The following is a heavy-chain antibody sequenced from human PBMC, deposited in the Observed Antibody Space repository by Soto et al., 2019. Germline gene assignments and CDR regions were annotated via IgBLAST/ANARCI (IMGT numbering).Heavy chain of an antibody. J-gene: IGHJ5*02. Sequence: SETLSLTCTVSGGSISSSSYYWGWIRQPPGKGLEWIGSIYYSGSTYYNPSLKSRVTISVDTSKNQFSLKLSSVTAADTAVYYCARQEIVVVPAAWKRFDPWGQGTLVTVSS. CDR2: IYYSGST. CDR1: GGSISSSSYY. V-gene: IGHV4-39*01. D-gene: IGHD2-2*01. CDR3: ARQEIVVVPAAWKRFDP.